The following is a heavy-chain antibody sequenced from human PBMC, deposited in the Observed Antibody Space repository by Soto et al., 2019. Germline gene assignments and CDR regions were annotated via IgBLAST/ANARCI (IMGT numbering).Heavy chain of an antibody. CDR1: GFTLSSYA. CDR2: ISGSGGST. CDR3: AKDRITMVRGVTTAAHFDY. Sequence: EVQVLESGGGLVQPGASLRLSCASSGFTLSSYAMSWVRQAPGKGLEWVSAISGSGGSTYYADSVKGRFTISRDNSKNTLYLQMNSLRAEDTAVYYCAKDRITMVRGVTTAAHFDYWGQGTLVTVSS. V-gene: IGHV3-23*01. D-gene: IGHD3-10*01. J-gene: IGHJ4*02.